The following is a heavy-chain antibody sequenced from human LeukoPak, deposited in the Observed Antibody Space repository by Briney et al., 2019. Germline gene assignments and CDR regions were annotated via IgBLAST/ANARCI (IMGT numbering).Heavy chain of an antibody. CDR3: ARGGHRQKEF. J-gene: IGHJ4*02. D-gene: IGHD3-10*01. Sequence: PGGSLRLSCSASGFTFSNYWMTWVRQSPGKGLEGVAIIKHDGSDKYCVDSVKGRFTISRDNAKSSLYLQMSSLRAEDTAVYYCARGGHRQKEFWGQGTLVTVSS. V-gene: IGHV3-7*01. CDR1: GFTFSNYW. CDR2: IKHDGSDK.